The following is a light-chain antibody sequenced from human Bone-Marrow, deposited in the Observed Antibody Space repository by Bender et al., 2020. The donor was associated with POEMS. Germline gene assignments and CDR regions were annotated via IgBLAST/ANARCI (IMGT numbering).Light chain of an antibody. J-gene: IGLJ2*01. CDR1: NSNIGDNY. CDR2: DNN. V-gene: IGLV1-51*01. CDR3: YFRGSSGNHVV. Sequence: QSVLTQPPSVSAAPGQRVTISCSENNSNIGDNYVCWYQHLPGTAPKLLIYDNNKRPSGIPDRFSGSSSGNTASLSIAGAQAEDEADYYCYFRGSSGNHVVFGGGTKLTVL.